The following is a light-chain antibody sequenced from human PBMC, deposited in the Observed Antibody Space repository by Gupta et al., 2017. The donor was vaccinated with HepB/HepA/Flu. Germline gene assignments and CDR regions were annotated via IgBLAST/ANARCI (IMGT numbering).Light chain of an antibody. Sequence: SYDLTHPPSVSVSPGQTANIACSGDKLGNKYVSWYQQKPGQSPVMVIYQDLKRPSGIHERFSGSNSGSTATLTISGTQPMDEADYYCQAWDSRAEVFGGGTKLTVL. V-gene: IGLV3-1*01. CDR3: QAWDSRAEV. CDR2: QDL. CDR1: KLGNKY. J-gene: IGLJ3*02.